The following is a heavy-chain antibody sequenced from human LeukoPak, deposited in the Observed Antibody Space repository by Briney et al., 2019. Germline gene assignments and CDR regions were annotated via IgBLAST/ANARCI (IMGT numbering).Heavy chain of an antibody. V-gene: IGHV4-61*02. CDR1: GGSISSGSYY. D-gene: IGHD1-1*01. CDR2: IYTSGST. J-gene: IGHJ3*02. CDR3: ARGETTGNWAAAFDI. Sequence: SETLSLTCTVSGGSISSGSYYWSWIRQPAGKGLEWIGRIYTSGSTNYNPSLKSRVTISVDTSENQFSLKLSSVTAADTAIYYCARGETTGNWAAAFDIWGQGTMVTASS.